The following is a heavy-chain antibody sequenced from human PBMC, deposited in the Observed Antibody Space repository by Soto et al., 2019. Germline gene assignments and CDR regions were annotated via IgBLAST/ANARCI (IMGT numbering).Heavy chain of an antibody. CDR2: ISGDSAYI. Sequence: EVQLVEAGGSLVKPGESLRLSCAASGFTFNIYAMNWVRQAPGKGLEWVSSISGDSAYIYYADSIKGRFTISRDNAENSLYLQMNSLRAEDAAEYYCARGSHNTSDWSPGWFDMDVWGQGTTVTVSS. J-gene: IGHJ6*02. V-gene: IGHV3-21*01. CDR1: GFTFNIYA. D-gene: IGHD3-10*01. CDR3: ARGSHNTSDWSPGWFDMDV.